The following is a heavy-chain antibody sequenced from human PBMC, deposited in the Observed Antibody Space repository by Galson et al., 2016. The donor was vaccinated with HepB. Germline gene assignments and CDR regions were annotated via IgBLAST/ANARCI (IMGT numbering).Heavy chain of an antibody. CDR3: ARSYYYGSGSNWFDP. Sequence: SLRLSCAASGFTFSSYGMHWVRQAPGKGLEWVAFISYDESNKYYADSVKGRLTISRDNSKNTLSLQMNSLGAEDTATYSCARSYYYGSGSNWFDPWGQGTLVTVSS. CDR1: GFTFSSYG. CDR2: ISYDESNK. V-gene: IGHV3-30*03. J-gene: IGHJ5*02. D-gene: IGHD3-10*01.